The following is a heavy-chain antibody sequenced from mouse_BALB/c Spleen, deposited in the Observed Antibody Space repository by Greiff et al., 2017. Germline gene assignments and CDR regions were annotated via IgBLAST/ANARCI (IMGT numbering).Heavy chain of an antibody. CDR1: GYSITSDYA. CDR3: ARGYYRYDEYYFDY. J-gene: IGHJ2*01. CDR2: ISYSGST. V-gene: IGHV3-2*02. D-gene: IGHD2-14*01. Sequence: EVKLLESGPGLVKPSQSLSLTCTVTGYSITSDYAWNWIRQFPGNKLEWMGYISYSGSTSYNPSLKSRISITRDTSKNQFFLQLNSVTTEDTATYYCARGYYRYDEYYFDYWGQGTTLTVSS.